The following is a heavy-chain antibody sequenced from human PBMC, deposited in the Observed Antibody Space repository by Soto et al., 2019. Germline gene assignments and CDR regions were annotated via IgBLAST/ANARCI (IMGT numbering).Heavy chain of an antibody. CDR2: IYYSGST. CDR1: GGSISSGGYY. Sequence: QVQLQESGPGLVKPSQTLSLTCTVSGGSISSGGYYWSWIRQHPGKGLEWIGYIYYSGSTYYNPSLKSRVTISVDTSKNQFSLKLSCVTAADTAVYYCARAPSDWLLPNFHYWGQGTLVTVSS. D-gene: IGHD3-9*01. CDR3: ARAPSDWLLPNFHY. J-gene: IGHJ4*02. V-gene: IGHV4-31*03.